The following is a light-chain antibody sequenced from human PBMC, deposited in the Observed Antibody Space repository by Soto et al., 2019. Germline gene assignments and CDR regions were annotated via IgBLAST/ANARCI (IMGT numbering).Light chain of an antibody. CDR1: QSVTSTY. J-gene: IGKJ1*01. CDR3: QQYGTSWT. CDR2: GAS. V-gene: IGKV3-20*01. Sequence: EIVLTQSPGTLALSPGHRATLSCWASQSVTSTYLAWYQQKPGQAPRRLIYGASSRATGIPDRFSGSGAGTKFTLTVSRLEPDDFAVYYCQQYGTSWTFGQGTKVEIK.